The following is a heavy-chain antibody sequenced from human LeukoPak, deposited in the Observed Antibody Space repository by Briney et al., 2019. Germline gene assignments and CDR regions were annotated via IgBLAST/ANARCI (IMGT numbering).Heavy chain of an antibody. V-gene: IGHV3-48*01. D-gene: IGHD3-3*01. Sequence: GGSLRLSCAASGFTFSSYSMNWVRQAPGKGLEWVSYISSSSSTIYYADSVKGRFTISRDNAKNSLYLQMNSLRAEDTAVYYCARGSHYDFWSGYSNWFDPWGQGTLVTVSS. CDR2: ISSSSSTI. CDR1: GFTFSSYS. CDR3: ARGSHYDFWSGYSNWFDP. J-gene: IGHJ5*02.